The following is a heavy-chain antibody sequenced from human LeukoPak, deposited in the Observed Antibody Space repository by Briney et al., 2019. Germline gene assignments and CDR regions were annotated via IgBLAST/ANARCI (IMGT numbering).Heavy chain of an antibody. CDR2: IYYSGST. Sequence: PSETLSLTCTVSGDSVSRSSYYWGWIRQPPGKGLEWIGSIYYSGSTYYNASLKSRGTISVDTSKNQFSLKLNSVTAADTAVYFCARQVVAVAGTGYFDYWGQGTLVTVSS. D-gene: IGHD6-19*01. V-gene: IGHV4-39*01. CDR1: GDSVSRSSYY. J-gene: IGHJ4*02. CDR3: ARQVVAVAGTGYFDY.